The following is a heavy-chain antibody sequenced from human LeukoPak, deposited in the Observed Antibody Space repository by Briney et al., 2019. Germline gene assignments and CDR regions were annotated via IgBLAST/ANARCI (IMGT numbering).Heavy chain of an antibody. D-gene: IGHD3-3*01. J-gene: IGHJ4*02. V-gene: IGHV3-48*04. CDR2: ISSSSSTI. Sequence: GGSLRLSCAASGFTFSSYGMNWVRQAPGKGLEWVSYISSSSSTIYYADSVRGRFTISRDNAKNSLYLQMNSLRAEDTAVYYCARRPLSSGISKPYYFDYWGQGTLVTVSS. CDR3: ARRPLSSGISKPYYFDY. CDR1: GFTFSSYG.